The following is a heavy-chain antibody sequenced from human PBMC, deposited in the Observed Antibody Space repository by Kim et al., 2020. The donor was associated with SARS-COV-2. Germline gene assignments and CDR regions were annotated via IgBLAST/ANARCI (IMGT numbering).Heavy chain of an antibody. Sequence: AATVKGRFTISRDNSRNTVHLQMNRLRVNDTAVYYCGREAGSDYYYSMDVWGPGTTVTVSS. J-gene: IGHJ6*02. CDR3: GREAGSDYYYSMDV. D-gene: IGHD3-10*01. V-gene: IGHV3-30*07.